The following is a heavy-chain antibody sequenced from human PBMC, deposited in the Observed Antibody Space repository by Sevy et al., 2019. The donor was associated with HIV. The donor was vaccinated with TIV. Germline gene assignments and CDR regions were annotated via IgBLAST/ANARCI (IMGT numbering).Heavy chain of an antibody. V-gene: IGHV3-30*02. D-gene: IGHD6-13*01. CDR3: ATGIAAAGHSFDY. CDR1: GVTFTLYG. Sequence: GGSLRLSCAASGVTFTLYGMHWVRQPPGKGLGWVAFIRYDGTNKYYADSVKGRFTISNDNPKNTLYLQMNSLRPEDTAVYYCATGIAAAGHSFDYWGQGTLVTVSS. J-gene: IGHJ4*02. CDR2: IRYDGTNK.